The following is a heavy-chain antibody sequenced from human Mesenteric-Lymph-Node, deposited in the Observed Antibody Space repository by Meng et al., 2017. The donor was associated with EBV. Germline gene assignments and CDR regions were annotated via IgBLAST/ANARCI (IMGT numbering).Heavy chain of an antibody. CDR3: ARGGDYHDY. V-gene: IGHV4-30-2*01. Sequence: QQQESGSVLMKPSHTLLLTCVVAGASVSNHEFSWSWIRQPPGKGLEWIGFIYHAGDTNYNPSLKSRVTLSIDKSQNQFSLRLSSVSAADTAVYYCARGGDYHDYWGQGILVTVSS. J-gene: IGHJ4*02. CDR1: GASVSNHEFS. CDR2: IYHAGDT.